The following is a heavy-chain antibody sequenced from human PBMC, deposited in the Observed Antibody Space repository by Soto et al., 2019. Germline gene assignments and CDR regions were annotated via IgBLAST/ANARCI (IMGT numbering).Heavy chain of an antibody. CDR3: AISSTLTTWDDAFDI. D-gene: IGHD4-17*01. CDR2: IYSGGST. Sequence: GGSLRLCCAASGFTVSSNYMSWVRQAPGKGLEWVSVIYSGGSTYYADSVKGRFTISRHNSKNTLYLQMNSLRAEDTAVYYCAISSTLTTWDDAFDICGQGTMVTVSS. J-gene: IGHJ3*02. CDR1: GFTVSSNY. V-gene: IGHV3-53*04.